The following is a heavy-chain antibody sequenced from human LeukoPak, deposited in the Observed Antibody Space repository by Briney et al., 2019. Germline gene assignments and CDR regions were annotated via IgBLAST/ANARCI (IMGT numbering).Heavy chain of an antibody. V-gene: IGHV2-5*01. CDR3: AHTLEEQWLVAFDY. CDR1: GFSLSTSGVG. CDR2: IYWNDEK. D-gene: IGHD6-19*01. Sequence: SGPTLVKPTQTLTLTCTFSGFSLSTSGVGVGWIRQPPGKALDWLALIYWNDEKRCSSSLESRLTITKDTSKNQVVLTMTNMDPVDTATYYCAHTLEEQWLVAFDYWGQGILVTVSS. J-gene: IGHJ4*02.